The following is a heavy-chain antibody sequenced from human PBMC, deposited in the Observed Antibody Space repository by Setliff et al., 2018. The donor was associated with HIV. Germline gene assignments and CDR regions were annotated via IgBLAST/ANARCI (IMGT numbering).Heavy chain of an antibody. Sequence: PSETLSLTCTVSGDSISTDYWTWIRQPPGKGLEWIGYIYNSASTSYNPSLKSRVTISVDTSKNQFSLKLSSVTAADTAVYYCARGPYDFWSGYYMAVWGQGTLVTVSS. V-gene: IGHV4-59*12. CDR3: ARGPYDFWSGYYMAV. CDR2: IYNSAST. CDR1: GDSISTDY. D-gene: IGHD3-3*01. J-gene: IGHJ4*02.